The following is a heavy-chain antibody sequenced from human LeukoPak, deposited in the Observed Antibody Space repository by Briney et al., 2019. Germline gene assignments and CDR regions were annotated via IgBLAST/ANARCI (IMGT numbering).Heavy chain of an antibody. CDR3: ARDLAPGGYGETGAFDY. Sequence: ASVKVSCKASGYTFTSYGISWVRQAPGQGLEWMGGIIPIFGTANYAQKFQGRVTITADESTSTAYMELSSLRSEDTAVYYCARDLAPGGYGETGAFDYWGQGTLVTVSS. V-gene: IGHV1-69*13. CDR1: GYTFTSYG. J-gene: IGHJ4*02. D-gene: IGHD5-12*01. CDR2: IIPIFGTA.